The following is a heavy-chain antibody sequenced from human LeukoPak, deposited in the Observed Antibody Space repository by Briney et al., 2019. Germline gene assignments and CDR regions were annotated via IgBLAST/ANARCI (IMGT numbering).Heavy chain of an antibody. V-gene: IGHV3-7*01. Sequence: GGSLRLPCAASGFTFSSYWMSWVRQAPGKGLEWVANIKEDGSETYYVDSVKGRFTISRDNAKNSSYLQMSGLRAEDTAVYYCARVDGSSSCPDYWGQGTLVTVSS. CDR2: IKEDGSET. CDR1: GFTFSSYW. D-gene: IGHD6-13*01. J-gene: IGHJ4*02. CDR3: ARVDGSSSCPDY.